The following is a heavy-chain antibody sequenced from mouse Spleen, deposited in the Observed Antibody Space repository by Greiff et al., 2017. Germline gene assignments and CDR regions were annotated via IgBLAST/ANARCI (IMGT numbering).Heavy chain of an antibody. Sequence: VKLMESGAELARPGASVKMSCKASGYTFTSYTMHWVKQRPGQGLEWIGYINPSSGYTKYNQKFKDKATLTADKSSSTAYMQLSSLTSEDSAVYYCARGGNWFAYWGQGTLVTVSA. CDR1: GYTFTSYT. V-gene: IGHV1-4*01. D-gene: IGHD2-1*01. CDR3: ARGGNWFAY. CDR2: INPSSGYT. J-gene: IGHJ3*01.